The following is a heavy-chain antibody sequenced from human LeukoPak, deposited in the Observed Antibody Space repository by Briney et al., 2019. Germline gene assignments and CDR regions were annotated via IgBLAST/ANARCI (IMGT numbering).Heavy chain of an antibody. J-gene: IGHJ4*02. CDR3: ARGRSKHIVVVTAIPGFDY. D-gene: IGHD2-21*02. CDR2: MNHNSGNT. Sequence: ASVKVSCKASGYTFTSYGISWVRQAPGQGLEWMGWMNHNSGNTGYAQKFQGRVTMTRNTSISTAYMELSSLRSEDTAVYYCARGRSKHIVVVTAIPGFDYWGQGTLVTVSS. CDR1: GYTFTSYG. V-gene: IGHV1-8*02.